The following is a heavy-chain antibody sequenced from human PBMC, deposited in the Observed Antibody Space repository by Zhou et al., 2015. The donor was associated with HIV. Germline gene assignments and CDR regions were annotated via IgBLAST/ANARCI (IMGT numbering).Heavy chain of an antibody. CDR2: INPSGGST. CDR3: ARDWAYCGGDCPTDY. V-gene: IGHV1-46*01. J-gene: IGHJ4*02. Sequence: QVQLVQSGAEVKKPGASVKVSCKASGYTFTSYYMHWVRQAPGQGLEWMGIINPSGGSTSYAQKFQGRVTMTRDTSTSTVYMELSSLRSEDTAVYYCARDWAYCGGDCPTDYWGQGTLGHRLL. D-gene: IGHD2-21*02. CDR1: GYTFTSYY.